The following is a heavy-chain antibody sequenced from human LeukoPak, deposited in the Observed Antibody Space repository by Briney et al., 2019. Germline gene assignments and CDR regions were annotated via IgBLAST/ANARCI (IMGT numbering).Heavy chain of an antibody. D-gene: IGHD6-13*01. CDR1: GFPFSSYG. V-gene: IGHV3-23*01. J-gene: IGHJ4*02. CDR3: AKDRLQLANCDL. CDR2: LGGGGGPP. Sequence: GGSLRLSCVASGFPFSSYGMRWLRQAPPKGLAWVYGLGGGGGPPYYPASPKGPITISRGHSKNPLHPQINSLSADEKAGDFFAKDRLQLANCDLWGEGTRVSVSS.